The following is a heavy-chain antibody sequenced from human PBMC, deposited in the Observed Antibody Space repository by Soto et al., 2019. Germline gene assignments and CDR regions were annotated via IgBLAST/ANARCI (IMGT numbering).Heavy chain of an antibody. D-gene: IGHD6-19*01. V-gene: IGHV3-33*01. CDR2: IWYDGSNK. Sequence: GGSLRLSCAASGFTFSSYGMHWVRQAPGKGLEWVAVIWYDGSNKYYADSVKGRFTISRDNSKNTLYLQMNSLRAEDTAVYYCARVPFGAEIYSSGWYSGPYYGMDVWGQGTTVTVSS. CDR1: GFTFSSYG. CDR3: ARVPFGAEIYSSGWYSGPYYGMDV. J-gene: IGHJ6*02.